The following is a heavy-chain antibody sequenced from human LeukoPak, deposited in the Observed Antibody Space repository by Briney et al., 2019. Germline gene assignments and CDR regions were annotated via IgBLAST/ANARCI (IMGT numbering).Heavy chain of an antibody. J-gene: IGHJ4*02. D-gene: IGHD3-10*01. CDR1: GFPFSSHW. V-gene: IGHV3-74*01. Sequence: QPGGSLRLSCAASGFPFSSHWMHWVRQVPGKGLVWVSRINTDGTRINYADSAKGRFTISRNNAKNTLYLQMNSLRGGDTALYYCARGNYASGTSGSSPLDYWGQGTLVTVSS. CDR2: INTDGTRI. CDR3: ARGNYASGTSGSSPLDY.